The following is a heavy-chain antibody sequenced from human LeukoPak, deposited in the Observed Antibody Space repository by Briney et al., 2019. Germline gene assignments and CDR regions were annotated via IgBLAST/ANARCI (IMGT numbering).Heavy chain of an antibody. J-gene: IGHJ5*02. D-gene: IGHD1-26*01. V-gene: IGHV3-48*02. CDR3: ARDRVGAMSWFDP. Sequence: GGSLRLSCAASGFTFSSYSMNWVRQAPGKGLEWVSYISSSSSTIYYADSVKGRFTISRDNAKNSLYLQMNGLRDEDTAVYYCARDRVGAMSWFDPWGQGTLVTVSS. CDR1: GFTFSSYS. CDR2: ISSSSSTI.